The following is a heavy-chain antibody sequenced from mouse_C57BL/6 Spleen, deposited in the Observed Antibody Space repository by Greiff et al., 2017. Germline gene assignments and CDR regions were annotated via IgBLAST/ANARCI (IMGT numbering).Heavy chain of an antibody. CDR1: GYTFTSYW. Sequence: QVQLQQPGAELVRPGSSVKLSCKASGYTFTSYWMDWVKQRPGQGLEWIGNIYPSDSETHYNQKFKDKATLTVDKSSSTAYMQLSSLTSEDSAVYYCARRLYFYFDYWGQGTTLTVSS. CDR2: IYPSDSET. CDR3: ARRLYFYFDY. J-gene: IGHJ2*01. V-gene: IGHV1-61*01. D-gene: IGHD2-3*01.